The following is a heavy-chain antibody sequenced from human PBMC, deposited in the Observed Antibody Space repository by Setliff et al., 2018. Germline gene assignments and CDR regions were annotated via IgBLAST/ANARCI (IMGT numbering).Heavy chain of an antibody. V-gene: IGHV4-39*06. Sequence: PSETLSLTCSVSDGSMTSGSYYWGWIRQPPGKGLEWIGSVYYSGTTYYNPSLKSRLTMSVDTSKNQFTLKVTSVTAADTAVYYCARLSCSSNSCPFDFWVQGTLVTVS. J-gene: IGHJ4*02. CDR3: ARLSCSSNSCPFDF. CDR1: DGSMTSGSYY. D-gene: IGHD2-2*01. CDR2: VYYSGTT.